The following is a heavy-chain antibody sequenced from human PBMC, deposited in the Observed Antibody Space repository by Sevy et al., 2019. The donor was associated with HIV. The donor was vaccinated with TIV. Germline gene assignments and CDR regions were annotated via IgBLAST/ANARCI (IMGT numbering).Heavy chain of an antibody. CDR1: GFTFDDYA. J-gene: IGHJ2*01. Sequence: SLKISCAASGFTFDDYAMHWVRQAPGKGLEWVSGISWNSGSIGYADSVKGRFTISRDNAKNSLYLQMNSLRAEDTALYYCAGSGYYYDSSGYPYGNWYFDLWGRGTLVTVSS. V-gene: IGHV3-9*01. D-gene: IGHD3-22*01. CDR2: ISWNSGSI. CDR3: AGSGYYYDSSGYPYGNWYFDL.